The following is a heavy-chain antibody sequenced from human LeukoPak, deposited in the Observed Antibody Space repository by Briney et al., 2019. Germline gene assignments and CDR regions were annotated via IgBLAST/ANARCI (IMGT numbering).Heavy chain of an antibody. D-gene: IGHD5-12*01. CDR3: ARATPGYEGAFDI. CDR1: GFTFSSYA. CDR2: ISYDGSNK. Sequence: GGSLRLSCAASGFTFSSYAMHWVRQAPGKGLEWVAVISYDGSNKYYADSVKGRFTISRDNSKNTLYLQMNSLRAEDTAVYYCARATPGYEGAFDIWGQGTMVTVSS. V-gene: IGHV3-30*04. J-gene: IGHJ3*02.